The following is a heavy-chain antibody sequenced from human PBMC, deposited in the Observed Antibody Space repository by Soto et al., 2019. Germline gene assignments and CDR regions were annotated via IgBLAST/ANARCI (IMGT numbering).Heavy chain of an antibody. J-gene: IGHJ4*02. CDR1: GGSISSYY. CDR2: IYYSGST. Sequence: SETLSLTCTVSGGSISSYYWSWIRQPPGKGLEWIGYIYYSGSTNYNPSLKSRVTISVDTSKSQFSLKLSSVTAADTAVYYCARLELAAADYWGQGTLVTVSS. V-gene: IGHV4-59*08. CDR3: ARLELAAADY. D-gene: IGHD6-13*01.